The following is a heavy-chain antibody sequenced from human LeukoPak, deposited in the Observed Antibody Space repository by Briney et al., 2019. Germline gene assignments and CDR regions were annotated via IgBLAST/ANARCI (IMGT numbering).Heavy chain of an antibody. V-gene: IGHV1-18*01. J-gene: IGHJ4*02. CDR2: ISAYNGNT. CDR1: GYTFTSYG. D-gene: IGHD6-13*01. CDR3: ARDLRIAAAGTLGY. Sequence: ASVKVSCKASGYTFTSYGISWVRQAPGQGLEWMGWISAYNGNTNYAQKLQGRVTMTTDTSTSTAYMELRSLRSDDTAVYYCARDLRIAAAGTLGYWGQGTLVTVSS.